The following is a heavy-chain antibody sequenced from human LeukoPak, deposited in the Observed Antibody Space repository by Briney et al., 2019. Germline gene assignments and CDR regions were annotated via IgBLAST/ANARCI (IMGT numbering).Heavy chain of an antibody. CDR3: ARVTGYVVEDYFDY. V-gene: IGHV4-39*07. CDR2: IYYSGST. D-gene: IGHD2-15*01. J-gene: IGHJ4*02. Sequence: SETLSLTCTVSGYPISSSSYYWGWIRQPPGKGLEWIGSIYYSGSTYYNPSLKSRVTISVDTSKNQFSLKLSSVTAADTAVYYCARVTGYVVEDYFDYWGQGTLVTVSS. CDR1: GYPISSSSYY.